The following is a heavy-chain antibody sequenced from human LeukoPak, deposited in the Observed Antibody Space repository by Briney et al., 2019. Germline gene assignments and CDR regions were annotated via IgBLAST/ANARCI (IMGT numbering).Heavy chain of an antibody. CDR3: AKGAYYDL. J-gene: IGHJ4*02. D-gene: IGHD3-22*01. CDR1: GFTVSSNY. Sequence: PGGSLRLSCAASGFTVSSNYMSWVRQAPGKGLEWVSLIYNGGNTNYADSVKGRFTISRDNFKNTLYLQMNSLRAEDTAVYYCAKGAYYDLWGQGTLVTVSS. V-gene: IGHV3-53*01. CDR2: IYNGGNT.